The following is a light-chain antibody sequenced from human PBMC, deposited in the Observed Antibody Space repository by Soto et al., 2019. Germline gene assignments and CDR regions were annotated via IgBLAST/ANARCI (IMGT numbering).Light chain of an antibody. V-gene: IGKV3-11*01. Sequence: EIVLTQSPATLSLSPGERATLSCRASHSVSSYLAWYQQKPDQAPRLLIFDASNRATGIPPRFSGSGSGTDFTLTISSLEPEDSAVYYCQQRNNWLTWMFGQGTKVEIK. CDR1: HSVSSY. J-gene: IGKJ1*01. CDR2: DAS. CDR3: QQRNNWLTWM.